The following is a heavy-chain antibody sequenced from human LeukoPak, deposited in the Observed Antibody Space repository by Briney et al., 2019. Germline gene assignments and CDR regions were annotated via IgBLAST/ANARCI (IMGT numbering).Heavy chain of an antibody. CDR2: FDPEDGET. J-gene: IGHJ4*02. CDR1: GYTLTELS. V-gene: IGHV1-24*01. D-gene: IGHD6-13*01. CDR3: ARSVAAAGMRGLGVDY. Sequence: ASVKVSCKVSGYTLTELSMHWVRQAPGKGLEWMGGFDPEDGETIYAQKFQGRVTMTEDTSTDTAYMELSSLRSEDTAVYYCARSVAAAGMRGLGVDYWGQGTLVTVSS.